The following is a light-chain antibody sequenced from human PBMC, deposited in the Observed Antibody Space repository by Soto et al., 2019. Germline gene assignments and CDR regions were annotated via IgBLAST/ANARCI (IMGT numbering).Light chain of an antibody. Sequence: DIQMTQSPSTLSASVGDRVTITCRASQSISSWLAWYQQKPGKAPKLLIYKASSLESGFPSRFSGSGSGTEFTLTISSLQPDDFATYYCQQYNSYPYTFGQGTKLEI. CDR2: KAS. V-gene: IGKV1-5*03. CDR1: QSISSW. J-gene: IGKJ2*01. CDR3: QQYNSYPYT.